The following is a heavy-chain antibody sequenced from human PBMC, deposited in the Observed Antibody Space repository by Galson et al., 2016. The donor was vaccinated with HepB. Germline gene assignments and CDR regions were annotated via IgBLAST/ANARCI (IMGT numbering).Heavy chain of an antibody. V-gene: IGHV3-15*01. D-gene: IGHD2-8*01. CDR2: IKSKTDGGTA. CDR1: GFTFNNAC. CDR3: TTECLGACYTGPYYFGMDV. Sequence: SLRLSCAASGFTFNNACMSWVRQAPGKGLEWVGRIKSKTDGGTADYAAPVKGRFTITRADSKNTLFLQMNSLKTEDTAVYYCTTECLGACYTGPYYFGMDVCGKGTTFAVSS. J-gene: IGHJ6*04.